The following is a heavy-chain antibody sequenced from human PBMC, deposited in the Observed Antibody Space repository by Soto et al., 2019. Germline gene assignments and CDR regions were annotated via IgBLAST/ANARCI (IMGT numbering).Heavy chain of an antibody. CDR2: ISSSSSYT. J-gene: IGHJ4*02. CDR3: ARDHHRYSGYDYVDY. V-gene: IGHV3-11*05. D-gene: IGHD5-12*01. CDR1: GFTFSDYY. Sequence: QVQLVESGGGLVKPGGSLRLSCVASGFTFSDYYMSWIRQASGKGLEWVSYISSSSSYTNYADSVKGRFTISRDNAKSSLYQQMNSLRAEDTAVYYCARDHHRYSGYDYVDYWGQGTLVTVSS.